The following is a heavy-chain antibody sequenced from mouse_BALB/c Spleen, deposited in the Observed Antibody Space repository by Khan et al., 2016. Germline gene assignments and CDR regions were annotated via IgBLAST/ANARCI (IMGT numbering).Heavy chain of an antibody. J-gene: IGHJ2*01. Sequence: VQLQESGAELARPGASVKLSCKASGYTFTSYWMQWVKQRPGQGLEWIGAIYPGDGDTRYTQKFKGKATLTADKSSSTAYMQLSSLASEDSAVYYCASYYGSSYDYFDCWSQGTTLAVSS. D-gene: IGHD1-1*01. CDR2: IYPGDGDT. CDR1: GYTFTSYW. CDR3: ASYYGSSYDYFDC. V-gene: IGHV1-87*01.